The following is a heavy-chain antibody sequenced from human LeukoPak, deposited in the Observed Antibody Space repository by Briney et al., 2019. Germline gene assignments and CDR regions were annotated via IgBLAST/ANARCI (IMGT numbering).Heavy chain of an antibody. D-gene: IGHD3-16*01. CDR1: GGSFSGYY. CDR2: INHSGST. Sequence: SETLSHTCAVYGGSFSGYYWSWIRQPPGKGLEWIGEINHSGSTNYNPSLKSRVTISVDTSKNQFSLKLSSVTAADTAVYYCARPYLWGSGGFDYWGQGTLVTVSS. CDR3: ARPYLWGSGGFDY. J-gene: IGHJ4*02. V-gene: IGHV4-34*01.